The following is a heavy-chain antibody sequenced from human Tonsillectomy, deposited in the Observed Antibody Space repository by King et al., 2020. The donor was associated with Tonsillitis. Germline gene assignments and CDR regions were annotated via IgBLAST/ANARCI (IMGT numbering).Heavy chain of an antibody. CDR1: GFTFGDYT. Sequence: EVQLVESGGGLEQPGRALRLSCTASGFTFGDYTMSWVRQAPGKGLEWVGFIRSKAYGGTTEYAASVKGRFTISRDDSKSIAYLQMNSLKTEDTAVYYCSRDSEGRYRYCQIRYYYYGMDVWGQGTTVTVPS. J-gene: IGHJ6*02. V-gene: IGHV3-49*04. CDR2: IRSKAYGGTT. CDR3: SRDSEGRYRYCQIRYYYYGMDV. D-gene: IGHD5-18*01.